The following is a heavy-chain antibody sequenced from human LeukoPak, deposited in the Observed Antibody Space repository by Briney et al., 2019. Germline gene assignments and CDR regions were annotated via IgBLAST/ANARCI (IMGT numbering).Heavy chain of an antibody. CDR3: TKEYCNGGSCYFVSDY. V-gene: IGHV3-49*04. J-gene: IGHJ4*02. CDR2: IRSKPYGGTT. Sequence: PGGSLRLSCTGSGFTFGDYAMSWVRQAPGKGLEWVGFIRSKPYGGTTEYAASVKGRFTISRDESKSIAYLQMNSLKSEDTAVYYCTKEYCNGGSCYFVSDYWGQGTLVTVSS. D-gene: IGHD2-15*01. CDR1: GFTFGDYA.